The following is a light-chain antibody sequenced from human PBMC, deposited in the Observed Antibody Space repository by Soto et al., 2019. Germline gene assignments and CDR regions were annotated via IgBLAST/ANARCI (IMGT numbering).Light chain of an antibody. V-gene: IGKV3-11*01. Sequence: EIVLTQSPATLSLSPGERATLSCRASQSVSSYLAWYQQKPGQAPRLLIYGASNRATGIPARFSGTGSETDFTLTISSLEPEDFAIYYCQQRSKMPLTFGHGTKVDI. CDR1: QSVSSY. CDR2: GAS. CDR3: QQRSKMPLT. J-gene: IGKJ1*01.